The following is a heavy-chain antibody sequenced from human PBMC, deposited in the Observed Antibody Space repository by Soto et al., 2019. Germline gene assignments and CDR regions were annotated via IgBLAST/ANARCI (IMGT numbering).Heavy chain of an antibody. J-gene: IGHJ6*01. CDR2: IYYSGRT. V-gene: IGHV4-30-4*08. D-gene: IGHD2-2*01. CDR3: AIDRNIVVVAAGIGQYVMAV. CDR1: DDR. Sequence: DDRRSCIRKTRGKGLGCIGYIYYSGRTYYNPALKSRVTISVDTSKNQFSLKLSSVTAADTAVYYCAIDRNIVVVAAGIGQYVMAVWGNRTTV.